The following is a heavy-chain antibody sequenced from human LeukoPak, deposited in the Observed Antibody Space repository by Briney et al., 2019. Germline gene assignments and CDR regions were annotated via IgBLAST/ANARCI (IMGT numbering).Heavy chain of an antibody. CDR1: GGSISSYY. V-gene: IGHV4-4*07. Sequence: SETLSLTCTVSGGSISSYYWSWIRQPAGKGLEWIGRIYTSGSTNYNPSLKSRVTMSVDTSKNQFSLKLSSVPAADTAVYYCAIEDYGDYVDAFDIWGQGTMVTVSS. CDR2: IYTSGST. J-gene: IGHJ3*02. CDR3: AIEDYGDYVDAFDI. D-gene: IGHD4-17*01.